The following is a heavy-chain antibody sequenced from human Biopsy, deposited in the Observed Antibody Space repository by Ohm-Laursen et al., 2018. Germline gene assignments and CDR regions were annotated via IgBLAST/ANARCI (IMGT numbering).Heavy chain of an antibody. CDR2: IHTSGST. Sequence: SETLSLTCAVSGDSISNDYWSWIRQSAGQGLEWIGRIHTSGSTNHNLSLKSRVTMSVDTSKNQFSLKLRSVTAADTAVYYCARGTGKYYVYSAFDIWGQGTMVTVSS. J-gene: IGHJ3*02. V-gene: IGHV4-4*07. CDR1: GDSISNDY. D-gene: IGHD3/OR15-3a*01. CDR3: ARGTGKYYVYSAFDI.